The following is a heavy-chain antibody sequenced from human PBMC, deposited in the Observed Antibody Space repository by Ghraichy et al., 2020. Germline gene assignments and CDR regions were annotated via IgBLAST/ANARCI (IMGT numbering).Heavy chain of an antibody. D-gene: IGHD4-17*01. V-gene: IGHV3-30*02. CDR2: IRYDGSNK. CDR1: GFTFSSYG. CDR3: EKRYGDYFDY. Sequence: GGSLRLSCAASGFTFSSYGMHWVRQAPGKGLEWVAFIRYDGSNKYYADSVKGRFTISRDNSKNTLYLQMNSLRAEDTAVYYCEKRYGDYFDYWGQGTLVTVSS. J-gene: IGHJ4*02.